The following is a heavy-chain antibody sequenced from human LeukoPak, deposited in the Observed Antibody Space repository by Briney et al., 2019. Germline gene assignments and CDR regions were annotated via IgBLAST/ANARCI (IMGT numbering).Heavy chain of an antibody. D-gene: IGHD3-22*01. V-gene: IGHV3-23*01. CDR2: ISGSGGST. CDR1: GFTFSSYA. J-gene: IGHJ5*02. Sequence: GGSLRLSCAASGFTFSSYAMSWVRQAPGKGLEWVSGISGSGGSTYYADSVKGRFTISRDNSKNTLYQQMNSLRAEDTAVYYCAKDRGTMIVGNWFDPWGQGTLGTVSS. CDR3: AKDRGTMIVGNWFDP.